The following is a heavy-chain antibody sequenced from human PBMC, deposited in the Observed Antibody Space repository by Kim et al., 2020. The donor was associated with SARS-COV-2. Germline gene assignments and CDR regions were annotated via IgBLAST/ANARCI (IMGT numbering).Heavy chain of an antibody. D-gene: IGHD1-26*01. CDR1: GGTFSSYA. Sequence: SVKVSCKASGGTFSSYAISWVRQAPGQGLEWMGGNIPIFGTANYAQKFQGRVTITADESTSTAYMELRSLRSADTDEYSCARAREIIRATWDEFDIWCQ. CDR3: ARAREIIRATWDEFDI. J-gene: IGHJ3*02. V-gene: IGHV1-69*13. CDR2: NIPIFGTA.